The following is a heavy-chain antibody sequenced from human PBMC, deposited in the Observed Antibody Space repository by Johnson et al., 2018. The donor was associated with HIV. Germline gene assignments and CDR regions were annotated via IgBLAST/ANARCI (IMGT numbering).Heavy chain of an antibody. CDR1: GFTVSSNY. CDR2: INSGSST. J-gene: IGHJ3*02. Sequence: VQLVESGGGLIQPGGSLRLSCAASGFTVSSNYMSWVRQAPGKGLEWVSVINSGSSTYYADSVKGRFSISRDNSKNTLYLQMNSLRAEDTTVYYCARVSVPDAFEIWGQVTMVTVSS. CDR3: ARVSVPDAFEI. V-gene: IGHV3-53*01. D-gene: IGHD6-19*01.